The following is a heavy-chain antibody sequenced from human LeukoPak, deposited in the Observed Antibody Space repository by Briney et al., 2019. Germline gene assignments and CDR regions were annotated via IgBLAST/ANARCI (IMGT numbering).Heavy chain of an antibody. V-gene: IGHV3-21*01. CDR2: ISSSSSYI. CDR1: GFTFSNYS. Sequence: GGSLRLSCAASGFTFSNYSMNWVRQAPGKGLEWVSSISSSSSYIYYADSVKGRFTISRDNAKNSLYLQMNSLRADDTAVYYCARVSIGDDSDIWGQGPMVTVSS. J-gene: IGHJ3*02. D-gene: IGHD2/OR15-2a*01. CDR3: ARVSIGDDSDI.